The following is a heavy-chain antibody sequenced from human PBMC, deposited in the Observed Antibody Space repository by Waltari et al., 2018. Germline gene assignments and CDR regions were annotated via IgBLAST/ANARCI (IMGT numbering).Heavy chain of an antibody. CDR3: ARDPTQYSSGWYPYFDH. J-gene: IGHJ4*02. V-gene: IGHV4-39*02. CDR1: GDSISSRSSY. CDR2: ILYSGST. Sequence: QLQLHESGPGLVKPSETLSLTCTVSGDSISSRSSYWGWIRQPPGKGLEWIGSILYSGSTYYNPSLKSRVTIFQDMSKNQFSLNLSSVTAADTAVYYCARDPTQYSSGWYPYFDHWGQGTLVTVSS. D-gene: IGHD6-19*01.